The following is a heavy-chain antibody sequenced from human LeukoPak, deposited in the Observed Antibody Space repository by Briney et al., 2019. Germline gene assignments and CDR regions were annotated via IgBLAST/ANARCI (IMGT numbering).Heavy chain of an antibody. Sequence: EGSLRLSCAASGFTFSSYDMSWVRQAPGKGLEWVSGISGSGDNTYYADSVKGRFTISRDNSKNTLYLQMNSLRAGDTAVYYCAREAYDSSGYYYLYYYYYMDVWGKGTTVTVSS. CDR2: ISGSGDNT. J-gene: IGHJ6*03. V-gene: IGHV3-23*01. CDR3: AREAYDSSGYYYLYYYYYMDV. CDR1: GFTFSSYD. D-gene: IGHD3-22*01.